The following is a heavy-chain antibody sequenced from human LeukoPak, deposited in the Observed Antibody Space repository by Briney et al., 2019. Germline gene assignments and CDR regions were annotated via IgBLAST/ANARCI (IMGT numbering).Heavy chain of an antibody. J-gene: IGHJ6*02. Sequence: ASVKVSCKASGYTFTGYYMHWVRQAPGQGLEWMGWMNPNSGNTGYAQKFQGRVTMTRNTSISTAYMELSSLRSEDTAVYYCARGFDYDSSGYVTSYYYGMDVWGQGTTVTVSS. CDR3: ARGFDYDSSGYVTSYYYGMDV. CDR2: MNPNSGNT. CDR1: GYTFTGYY. V-gene: IGHV1-8*02. D-gene: IGHD3-22*01.